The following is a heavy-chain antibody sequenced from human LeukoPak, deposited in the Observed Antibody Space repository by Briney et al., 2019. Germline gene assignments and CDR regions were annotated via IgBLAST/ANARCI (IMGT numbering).Heavy chain of an antibody. Sequence: GGSLRLSCAASGNYWMHWVRQVPGKGLVWVSHINSDGSWTSYADSVKGRFTISKDNAKNTVYLQMNSLRAEDTAVYYCARDLAYYYGSGSSPYYFDYWGQGTLVTVSS. CDR1: GNYW. CDR2: INSDGSWT. J-gene: IGHJ4*02. D-gene: IGHD3-10*01. CDR3: ARDLAYYYGSGSSPYYFDY. V-gene: IGHV3-74*01.